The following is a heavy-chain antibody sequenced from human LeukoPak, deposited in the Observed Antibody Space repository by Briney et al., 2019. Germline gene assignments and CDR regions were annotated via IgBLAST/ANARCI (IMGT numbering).Heavy chain of an antibody. Sequence: GGSLRLSCAASGFTFSSYSMNWVRQAPGKGLEWVSYISTSSRTIYYADSVKGRFTISRDNAKNSLYLQMNSLRAEDTAVYYCTGDVYQHWGQGTLVTVSS. CDR1: GFTFSSYS. CDR3: TGDVYQH. J-gene: IGHJ1*01. CDR2: ISTSSRTI. D-gene: IGHD1-14*01. V-gene: IGHV3-48*01.